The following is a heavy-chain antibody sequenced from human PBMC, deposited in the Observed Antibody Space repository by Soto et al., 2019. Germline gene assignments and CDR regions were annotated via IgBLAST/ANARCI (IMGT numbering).Heavy chain of an antibody. CDR3: ARSMYPIVLIVYAPTPDDAFDI. CDR2: ISAYNGNT. D-gene: IGHD2-8*01. Sequence: APVKVSCKASGYTVTIYGISSLRQAPGQGLEWMGWISAYNGNTNYAQKLQGRVTMTTDTSTSTAYMELRSLRSDDTAVYYCARSMYPIVLIVYAPTPDDAFDIWGQGTMVTVPS. CDR1: GYTVTIYG. V-gene: IGHV1-18*01. J-gene: IGHJ3*02.